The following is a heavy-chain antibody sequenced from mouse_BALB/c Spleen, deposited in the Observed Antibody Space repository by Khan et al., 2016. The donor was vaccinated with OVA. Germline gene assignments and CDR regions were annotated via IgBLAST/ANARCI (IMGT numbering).Heavy chain of an antibody. Sequence: QVQLQQSGAELVKPGASVKLSCKASGYTFNSYYMYWVKQRPGQGLEWIGEINPSNGDTNFNEKFKSKATLTVDKSSSTAYMQLSSLTSEDSAVYYCTRGGYGGFAYWGQGTLVTVSA. CDR2: INPSNGDT. J-gene: IGHJ3*01. V-gene: IGHV1S81*02. D-gene: IGHD1-2*01. CDR1: GYTFNSYY. CDR3: TRGGYGGFAY.